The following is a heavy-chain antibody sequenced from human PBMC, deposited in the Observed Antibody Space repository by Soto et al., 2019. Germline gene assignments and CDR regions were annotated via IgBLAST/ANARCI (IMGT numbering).Heavy chain of an antibody. CDR1: GYTFTSCD. V-gene: IGHV1-8*01. Sequence: GASVKVSCKASGYTFTSCDISWVRQATGQGLEWMGWMNPNSGNTGYAQKFQGRVTMTRNTSISTAYMELSSLRSEDTAVYYCARGPTRTTIFGVVPDAFDIWGQGTMVTVSS. CDR2: MNPNSGNT. CDR3: ARGPTRTTIFGVVPDAFDI. D-gene: IGHD3-3*01. J-gene: IGHJ3*02.